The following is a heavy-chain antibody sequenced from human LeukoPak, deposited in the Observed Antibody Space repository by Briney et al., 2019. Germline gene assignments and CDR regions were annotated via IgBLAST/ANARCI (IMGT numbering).Heavy chain of an antibody. CDR1: GGSISSGGHS. J-gene: IGHJ4*02. D-gene: IGHD3-10*01. Sequence: SQTLSLTCTVSGGSISSGGHSWSWIRQHPGEGLEWVGYIYYSGSTYYNPSLKSRVTISLDTSKNQFSLNLSSVTAADTAVYYCARGGGYYYGSGSHPFDYWGQGILVTVSS. V-gene: IGHV4-31*03. CDR2: IYYSGST. CDR3: ARGGGYYYGSGSHPFDY.